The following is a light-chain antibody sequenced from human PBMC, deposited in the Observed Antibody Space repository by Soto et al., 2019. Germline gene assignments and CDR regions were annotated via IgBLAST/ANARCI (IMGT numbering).Light chain of an antibody. CDR3: SSYKSSRTLPYV. CDR1: SSDVGGYTL. V-gene: IGLV2-14*01. CDR2: DVN. Sequence: QSALTQPASVSGSPGQSITISCTGTSSDVGGYTLVSWYQQYPDKAPKLMIFDVNTRPSGVSNRFSGSKSGNTASLTISGLQAEDEADYYCSSYKSSRTLPYVFGTGTKLTVL. J-gene: IGLJ1*01.